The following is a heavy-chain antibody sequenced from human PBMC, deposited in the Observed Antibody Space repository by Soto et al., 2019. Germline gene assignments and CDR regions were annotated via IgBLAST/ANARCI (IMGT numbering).Heavy chain of an antibody. CDR1: GYTFTGYY. D-gene: IGHD2-15*01. Sequence: QVQLVQSGAEVKKPGASVKVSCKASGYTFTGYYMHWVRQAPGQGLEWMGWINPNSGGTNYAQKFQGWVTMTRDTSISTAYMELGRVRSDDTAVYYCARGGDLYCSGGSCYSWFDPWGQGTLVTVSS. J-gene: IGHJ5*02. CDR2: INPNSGGT. CDR3: ARGGDLYCSGGSCYSWFDP. V-gene: IGHV1-2*04.